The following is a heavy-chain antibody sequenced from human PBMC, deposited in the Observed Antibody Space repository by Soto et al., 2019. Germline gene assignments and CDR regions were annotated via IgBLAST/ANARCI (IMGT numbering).Heavy chain of an antibody. D-gene: IGHD3-16*02. J-gene: IGHJ3*02. CDR2: ISGSGGST. Sequence: GGSLRLSCAASGFTFSSYAMSWVRQAPGKGLEWVSAISGSGGSTYYADSVKGRFTISRDNSKNTLYLQMNSLRAEDTAVYYCAKDIVSGSQAWNAFDIWGQGTMVTVSS. V-gene: IGHV3-23*01. CDR3: AKDIVSGSQAWNAFDI. CDR1: GFTFSSYA.